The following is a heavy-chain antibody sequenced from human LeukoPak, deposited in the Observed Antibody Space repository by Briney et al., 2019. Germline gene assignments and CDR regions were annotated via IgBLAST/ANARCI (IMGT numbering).Heavy chain of an antibody. CDR1: GDTLTELS. V-gene: IGHV1-24*01. CDR3: TTREIVVEPALTSMVRGVLWRSDF. CDR2: FDPKEGKR. Sequence: ASVKVSCKASGDTLTELSIHWVRQAPGKGLEWMGGFDPKEGKRVYAQNFQGRVSMTEDTSSGSAYMELNSLRSEDTGVYYCTTREIVVEPALTSMVRGVLWRSDFWGHGTLVTVSS. D-gene: IGHD3-10*01. J-gene: IGHJ4*01.